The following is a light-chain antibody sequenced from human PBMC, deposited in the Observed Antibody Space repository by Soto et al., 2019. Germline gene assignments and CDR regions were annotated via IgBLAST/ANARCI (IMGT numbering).Light chain of an antibody. CDR2: AAS. V-gene: IGKV1-9*01. J-gene: IGKJ4*01. Sequence: DIQLTQSPSFLSASVGDRVTITCRASQGISSYLAWYQQKVGKAPKLLIHAASTLQSGVPSRFSGSGSGTEFTLTISSLQPEDFATYYCQQLNSYPLTFVGGTKVEIK. CDR1: QGISSY. CDR3: QQLNSYPLT.